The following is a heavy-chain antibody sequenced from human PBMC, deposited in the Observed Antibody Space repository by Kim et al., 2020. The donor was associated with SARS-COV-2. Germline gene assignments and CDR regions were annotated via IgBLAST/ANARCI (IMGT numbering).Heavy chain of an antibody. D-gene: IGHD1-26*01. J-gene: IGHJ4*02. CDR3: ARAEVGALYYFDF. V-gene: IGHV4-34*01. Sequence: YNPSLKSRVTISVDTSKNQFSLKLTSVTAADTAVYYCARAEVGALYYFDFWGQGPLVTVSS.